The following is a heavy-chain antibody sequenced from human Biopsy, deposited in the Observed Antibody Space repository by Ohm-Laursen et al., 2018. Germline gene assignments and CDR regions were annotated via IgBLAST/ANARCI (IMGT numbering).Heavy chain of an antibody. CDR2: ISYTGGI. J-gene: IGHJ3*01. Sequence: SETLSLTCAVSGGSISGYHWSWIRKSPGKGLEWLAYISYTGGITSNPSLNGRATMSLDTSKNQFSLRLTSVTAADTATYFCARGPYGDNAGAFDVWGQGTVVTVSS. V-gene: IGHV4-59*12. CDR1: GGSISGYH. D-gene: IGHD4/OR15-4a*01. CDR3: ARGPYGDNAGAFDV.